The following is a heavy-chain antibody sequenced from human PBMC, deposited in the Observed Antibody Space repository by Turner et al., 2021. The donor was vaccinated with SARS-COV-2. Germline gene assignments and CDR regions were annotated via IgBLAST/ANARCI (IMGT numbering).Heavy chain of an antibody. Sequence: QLQLQESGPGLVKPSETLYLTCTVSGGSISSSSYYWGWSRQPPGKGLEWIGIIYYSGITYYNPSLKSRVTISVDTSKNQFSLKLTSVTAADTAVYFCARHWEVAAAAYLARFDPWGQGTLVTVSS. J-gene: IGHJ5*02. CDR3: ARHWEVAAAAYLARFDP. CDR1: GGSISSSSYY. V-gene: IGHV4-39*01. D-gene: IGHD6-13*01. CDR2: IYYSGIT.